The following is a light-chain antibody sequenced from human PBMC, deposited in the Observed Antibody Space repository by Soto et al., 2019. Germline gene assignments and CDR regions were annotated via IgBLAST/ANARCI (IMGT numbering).Light chain of an antibody. CDR1: SSDVGGSNY. CDR3: GSYSSSSTLYV. V-gene: IGLV2-14*03. J-gene: IGLJ1*01. Sequence: QSALTQPASVSGSPGQSITISCTGTSSDVGGSNYVSWYQQHPGKAPKLMMYDVSTRPSGVSNRFSGSKSGNTASLTISGLQAEDEADYYCGSYSSSSTLYVFGTGTKLTVL. CDR2: DVS.